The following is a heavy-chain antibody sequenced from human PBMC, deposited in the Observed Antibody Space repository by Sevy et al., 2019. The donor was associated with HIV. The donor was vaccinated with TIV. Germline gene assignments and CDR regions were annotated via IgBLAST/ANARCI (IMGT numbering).Heavy chain of an antibody. CDR2: FKHSGST. Sequence: SETLSLTCAVYGGSFSGYYWSWIRQPPGKGLEWIGEFKHSGSTNNNPSLKSRVTISVDTSKNQFSLKLSSVTAEDTAVYYCARGRIVVQGVIITYYYYGMDVWGQGTTVTVSS. CDR3: ARGRIVVQGVIITYYYYGMDV. CDR1: GGSFSGYY. J-gene: IGHJ6*02. D-gene: IGHD3-10*01. V-gene: IGHV4-34*01.